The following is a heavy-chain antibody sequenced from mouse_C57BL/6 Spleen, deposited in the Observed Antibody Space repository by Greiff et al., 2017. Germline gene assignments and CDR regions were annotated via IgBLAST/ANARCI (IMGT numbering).Heavy chain of an antibody. D-gene: IGHD4-1*01. CDR1: GFTFSSYG. V-gene: IGHV5-6*01. Sequence: VQLKESGGDLVKPGGSLKLSCAASGFTFSSYGMSWVRQTPDKRLEWVATISSGGSYTYYPDSVKGRFTISRDNAKNTLYLQMSSLKSEDTAMYYCARPLTGNYCDYWGQGTTLTVSS. CDR3: ARPLTGNYCDY. J-gene: IGHJ2*01. CDR2: ISSGGSYT.